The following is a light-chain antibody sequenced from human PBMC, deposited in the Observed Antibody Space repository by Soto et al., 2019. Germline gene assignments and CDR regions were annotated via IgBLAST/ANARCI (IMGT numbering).Light chain of an antibody. V-gene: IGKV1-9*01. CDR3: QHLNTYPRT. CDR2: AAS. J-gene: IGKJ1*01. Sequence: DIQLTQSPSFLSASVGDRVTITCRASQGISSYLAWYQQKPGKAPKLLIYAASTLQSGVPSRFSGSGSGTEFTLTISSLQPEDFATYYCQHLNTYPRTFGQGTKVGIK. CDR1: QGISSY.